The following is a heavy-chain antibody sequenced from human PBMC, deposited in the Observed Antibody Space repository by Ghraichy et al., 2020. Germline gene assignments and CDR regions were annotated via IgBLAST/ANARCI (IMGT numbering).Heavy chain of an antibody. J-gene: IGHJ4*02. CDR2: IIPIFGTA. V-gene: IGHV1-69*13. D-gene: IGHD6-19*01. Sequence: SVKVSCKASGGTFSSYAISWVRQAPGQGLEWMGGIIPIFGTANYAQKFQGRVTITADESTSTAYMELSSLRSEDTAVYYCARVKQWPRGYFDYWGQGTLVTVSS. CDR3: ARVKQWPRGYFDY. CDR1: GGTFSSYA.